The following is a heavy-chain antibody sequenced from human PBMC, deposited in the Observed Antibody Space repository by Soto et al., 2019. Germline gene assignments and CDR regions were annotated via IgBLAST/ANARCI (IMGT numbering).Heavy chain of an antibody. D-gene: IGHD3-22*01. CDR1: GGSISSGGYS. CDR3: ASSSGDSSGYYYPYYYYGMDV. CDR2: IYHSGST. J-gene: IGHJ6*02. Sequence: PSETLSLTCAVSGGSISSGGYSWSWIRQPPGKGLEWIGYIYHSGSTYYNPSLKSRVTISVDTSKNQFSLKLSSVTAADTAVYYCASSSGDSSGYYYPYYYYGMDVWGQGTTVTVS. V-gene: IGHV4-30-2*02.